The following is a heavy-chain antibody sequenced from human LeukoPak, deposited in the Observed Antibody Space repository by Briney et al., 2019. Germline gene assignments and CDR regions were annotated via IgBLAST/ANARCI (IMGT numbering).Heavy chain of an antibody. D-gene: IGHD3-3*01. V-gene: IGHV4-59*01. CDR2: VYYSGST. Sequence: SETLSLTCTVSGGSISTYYWSWIRQPPGKGLEWIGYVYYSGSTYYNPSLKSRLTISVDTSKNQFSLKLSSVTAADTAVYYSARGIFGYGDYYFDYWGQGTLVTVSS. CDR3: ARGIFGYGDYYFDY. J-gene: IGHJ4*02. CDR1: GGSISTYY.